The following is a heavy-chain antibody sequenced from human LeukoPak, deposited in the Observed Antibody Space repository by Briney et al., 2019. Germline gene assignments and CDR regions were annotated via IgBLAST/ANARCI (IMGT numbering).Heavy chain of an antibody. Sequence: GASVKVSCKASGGTFSSYTISWVRQAPGQGLEWMGRIIPILGIANYAQKFQGRVTITADKSTSTAYMELSSLRSEDAAVYYCARALLPYYDPTGAFDYWGQGTLVTVSS. CDR2: IIPILGIA. CDR3: ARALLPYYDPTGAFDY. D-gene: IGHD3-22*01. V-gene: IGHV1-69*02. J-gene: IGHJ4*02. CDR1: GGTFSSYT.